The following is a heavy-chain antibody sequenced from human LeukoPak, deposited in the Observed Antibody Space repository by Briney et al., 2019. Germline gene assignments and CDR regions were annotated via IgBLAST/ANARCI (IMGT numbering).Heavy chain of an antibody. V-gene: IGHV1-2*04. CDR1: GYTFTGYY. CDR3: ARGVAGATMPVDY. CDR2: INPNSGGT. D-gene: IGHD1-26*01. J-gene: IGHJ4*02. Sequence: ASVKVSCKASGYTFTGYYMHWVRQAPGQGLEWMGWINPNSGGTNYAQKFQGWVTMTRDTSISTAYMELSRLRSDDTAVYYCARGVAGATMPVDYWGQGTLVTVSS.